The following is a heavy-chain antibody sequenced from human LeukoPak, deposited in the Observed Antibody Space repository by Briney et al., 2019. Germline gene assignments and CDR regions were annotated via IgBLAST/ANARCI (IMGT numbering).Heavy chain of an antibody. J-gene: IGHJ4*02. CDR1: CGSITCGDYY. D-gene: IGHD4-11*01. CDR2: IHYSGNT. V-gene: IGHV4-31*03. Sequence: SQTLSLTCTVSCGSITCGDYYLTWIRQLPGSGLEWIGYIHYSGNTYYNPSLKSRLTISRDTSKNQFSLKLSSVTAADPAVYFCARGGTIVTGRLDYWGQGALVTVSS. CDR3: ARGGTIVTGRLDY.